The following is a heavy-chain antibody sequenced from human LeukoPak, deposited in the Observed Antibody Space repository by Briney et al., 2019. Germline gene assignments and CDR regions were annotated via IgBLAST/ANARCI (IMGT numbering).Heavy chain of an antibody. CDR1: GYTFTSYA. Sequence: GASVKVSCKASGYTFTSYAMHWVRQAPGQRLEWMGWINAGNGNTKYSQKFQGRVTITRDTSASTAYMELSSLRSEDTAVYYCARDKVPGVGAQKKASYYYYGMDVWGKGTTVTVSS. D-gene: IGHD1-26*01. V-gene: IGHV1-3*01. J-gene: IGHJ6*04. CDR2: INAGNGNT. CDR3: ARDKVPGVGAQKKASYYYYGMDV.